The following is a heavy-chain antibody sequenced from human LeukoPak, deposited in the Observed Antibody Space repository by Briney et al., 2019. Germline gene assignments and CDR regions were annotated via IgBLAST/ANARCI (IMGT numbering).Heavy chain of an antibody. D-gene: IGHD3-9*01. CDR3: ARADGYYDILTGYFAFDI. V-gene: IGHV4-59*01. CDR2: IYYSGST. Sequence: PSETLSLTCTVSGGSISSYYWSWIRQPPGKGLEWIGYIYYSGSTNYNPSLKSRVTISVDTSKNQFSLKLSSVTAADTAVYYCARADGYYDILTGYFAFDIWGQGTMVTVSS. J-gene: IGHJ3*02. CDR1: GGSISSYY.